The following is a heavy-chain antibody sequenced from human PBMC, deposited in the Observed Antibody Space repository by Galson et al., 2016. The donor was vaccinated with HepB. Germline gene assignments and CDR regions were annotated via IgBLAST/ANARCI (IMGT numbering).Heavy chain of an antibody. V-gene: IGHV3-48*02. CDR1: GFTFSTYG. CDR3: AKGRSLSAAVSIWFDP. CDR2: ITGGSTAI. Sequence: SLRLSCAASGFTFSTYGMNWVRQAPGKGLEWVSYITGGSTAIYYADSVKGRFTISRDDAKNSLYLQMNSLSDEDTAVYYCAKGRSLSAAVSIWFDPWGQGALVTVSS. D-gene: IGHD6-13*01. J-gene: IGHJ5*02.